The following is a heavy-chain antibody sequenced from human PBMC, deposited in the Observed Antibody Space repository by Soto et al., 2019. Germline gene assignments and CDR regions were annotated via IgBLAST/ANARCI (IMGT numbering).Heavy chain of an antibody. V-gene: IGHV3-11*01. D-gene: IGHD6-13*01. Sequence: ESGGGLVQPGGSLTLSCAASGFTFSDYYMAWIRQAPGKGLQWVTYISNSGSTTYYADSVKGRFTVSRDNTENSLYLHMSSLRAEDTAMYFCARLYISSWYILWGQGTLVTVSS. CDR2: ISNSGSTT. CDR3: ARLYISSWYIL. J-gene: IGHJ4*02. CDR1: GFTFSDYY.